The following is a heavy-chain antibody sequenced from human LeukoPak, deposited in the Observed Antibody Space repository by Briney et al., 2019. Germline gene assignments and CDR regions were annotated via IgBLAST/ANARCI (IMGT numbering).Heavy chain of an antibody. CDR1: GGSFSSYY. J-gene: IGHJ4*02. CDR2: IYSGGST. D-gene: IGHD1-20*01. Sequence: ETLSLTCAVYGGSFSSYYMSWVRQAPGKGLEWVSVIYSGGSTYYADSVKGRFTISRDNSKNTLYLQMNSLRAEDTAVYYCARRITRRGIDYWGQGTLVTVSS. CDR3: ARRITRRGIDY. V-gene: IGHV3-53*01.